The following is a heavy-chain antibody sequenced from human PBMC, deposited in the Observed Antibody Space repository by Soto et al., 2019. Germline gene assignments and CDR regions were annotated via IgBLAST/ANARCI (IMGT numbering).Heavy chain of an antibody. CDR2: IYWNDNK. CDR3: AHRYSRSYDY. D-gene: IGHD6-13*01. CDR1: GFSLSTSGVA. Sequence: QITLKESGPTLMKPTQTLTLTCTFSGFSLSTSGVAVGWIRQPPGKALECLALIYWNDNKLYSPSLQSRITITKDTSKIQVVPTMTNMDPVDTATYYFAHRYSRSYDYWGQGTLVTVSS. J-gene: IGHJ4*02. V-gene: IGHV2-5*01.